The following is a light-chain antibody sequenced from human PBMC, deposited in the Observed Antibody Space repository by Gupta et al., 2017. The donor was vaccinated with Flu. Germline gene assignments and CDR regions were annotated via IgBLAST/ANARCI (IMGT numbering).Light chain of an antibody. CDR3: ATWDDSRNGPV. J-gene: IGLJ3*02. CDR1: NSNIGRNT. V-gene: IGLV1-44*01. CDR2: NDN. Sequence: QSLLPQPPSSSGTPGQRVTISCSGSNSNIGRNTLSWYQQLPGAAPKLIIQNDNQRPSGVPVRFSGSKAGTSASLTISGLQAEDEGDFYCATWDDSRNGPVFGGGTRVTVL.